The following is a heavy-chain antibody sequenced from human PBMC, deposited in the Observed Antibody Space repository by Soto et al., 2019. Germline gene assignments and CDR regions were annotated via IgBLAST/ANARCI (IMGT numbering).Heavy chain of an antibody. CDR2: ISGSGGST. J-gene: IGHJ4*02. V-gene: IGHV3-23*01. Sequence: EVQLLESGGGLVQPGGSLRLSCAASGFTFSSYAMSWVRQAPGKGLEWVSAISGSGGSTYYADFVEGRFTISRDNSKNTLYLQMNSLRAEDTAVYYCAKLTSGYSYGLNYFDYWGQGTLVTVSS. CDR3: AKLTSGYSYGLNYFDY. CDR1: GFTFSSYA. D-gene: IGHD5-18*01.